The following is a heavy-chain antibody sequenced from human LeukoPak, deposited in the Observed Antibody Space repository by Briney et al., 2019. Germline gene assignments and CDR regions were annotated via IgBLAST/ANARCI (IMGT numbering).Heavy chain of an antibody. J-gene: IGHJ3*02. Sequence: QPGGSLRLSCAASGFTFSSYSMNWVRQAPGKGLEWVSYISSSSSTIYYADSVKGRFTISRDNAKNSLYLQMNSLRDEDTAVYYCARVLCSGGTCLDAFDIWGQGTMVTVSS. CDR2: ISSSSSTI. CDR3: ARVLCSGGTCLDAFDI. CDR1: GFTFSSYS. V-gene: IGHV3-48*02. D-gene: IGHD2-15*01.